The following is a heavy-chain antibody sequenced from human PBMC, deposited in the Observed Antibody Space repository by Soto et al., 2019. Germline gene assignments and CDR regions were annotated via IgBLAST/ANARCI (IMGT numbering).Heavy chain of an antibody. CDR2: IIPSFVAT. Sequence: QVQLVQSGAEVKKPGSSVKVSRKASGGTLNNFAISWVRQAPGQGLEWMGGIIPSFVATNYAQKFQGSVTIIADESTSTAYLELSSLRSEDTAVYYCAGGRARAVIRNGGDYYYYGMDVWGQGTTVTVSS. CDR1: GGTLNNFA. J-gene: IGHJ6*02. CDR3: AGGRARAVIRNGGDYYYYGMDV. D-gene: IGHD3-10*01. V-gene: IGHV1-69*01.